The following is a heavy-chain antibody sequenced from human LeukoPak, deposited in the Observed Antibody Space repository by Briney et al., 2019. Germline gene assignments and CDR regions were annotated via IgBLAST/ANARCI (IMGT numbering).Heavy chain of an antibody. D-gene: IGHD4-23*01. V-gene: IGHV3-33*01. CDR2: IWYDGSKK. Sequence: GTSLRLSCAASGFSFSSYGMHWVRQAPGKGLEWVAVIWYDGSKKYYADSVKGRFTISRDNSKNTLYLQMNSLRAEDTAVYYCARRDGDNDRGFDYRGQGTLGTVSS. CDR1: GFSFSSYG. J-gene: IGHJ4*02. CDR3: ARRDGDNDRGFDY.